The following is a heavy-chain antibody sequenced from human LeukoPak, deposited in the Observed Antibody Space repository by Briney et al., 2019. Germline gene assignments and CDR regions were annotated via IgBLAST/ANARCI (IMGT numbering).Heavy chain of an antibody. J-gene: IGHJ4*02. D-gene: IGHD1-14*01. CDR2: INHSGST. Sequence: SETLSLTCAVYGGSFSGYYWSWIRQPPGKGLEWIGEINHSGSTNYNPSLKSRVTISVDTSKNQFSLKLSSVTAADTAVYYCARGRMRWPVDYWGQGTLVTVSS. CDR1: GGSFSGYY. CDR3: ARGRMRWPVDY. V-gene: IGHV4-34*01.